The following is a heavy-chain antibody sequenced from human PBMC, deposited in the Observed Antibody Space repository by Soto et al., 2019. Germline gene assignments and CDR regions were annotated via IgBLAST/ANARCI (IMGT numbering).Heavy chain of an antibody. Sequence: EVQLLESGGGLVQPGGSLRLSCAASGFTFSTYAMNWVRQAPGNGLEWVSAISGSGGSIHYADSVKSRFTISRDNSKNTLYLQMNSPRDEDTAVYHCVKGYWKGDVWGQGTTVTVSS. V-gene: IGHV3-23*01. CDR1: GFTFSTYA. CDR2: ISGSGGSI. CDR3: VKGYWKGDV. D-gene: IGHD1-1*01. J-gene: IGHJ6*02.